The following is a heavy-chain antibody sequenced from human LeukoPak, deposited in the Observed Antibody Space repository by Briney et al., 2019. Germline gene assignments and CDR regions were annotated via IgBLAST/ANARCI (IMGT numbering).Heavy chain of an antibody. Sequence: PGGSLRLSCAASEFIVSANYMSWVRQAPGKGLEWVSLIYSGGSTYYADSVKGRFTISRDSSKNTLYLQMNSLTVEDMAVYYCARVIWFGESKPDYWGQGTLVTVSS. D-gene: IGHD3-10*01. V-gene: IGHV3-66*01. J-gene: IGHJ4*02. CDR1: EFIVSANY. CDR2: IYSGGST. CDR3: ARVIWFGESKPDY.